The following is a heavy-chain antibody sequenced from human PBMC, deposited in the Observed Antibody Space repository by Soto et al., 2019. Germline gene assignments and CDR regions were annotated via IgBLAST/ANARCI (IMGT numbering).Heavy chain of an antibody. CDR3: TGSPYCGHRYCLTSGAFDV. J-gene: IGHJ3*01. CDR1: GYTFTDFH. CDR2: INPNSGGT. Sequence: QVQLVQGGGEVKQPGASVKVSCKASGYTFTDFHIHWVRQAPGQSLEWMGWINPNSGGTVYAPRFQDLVTMTRDASITTVYLEIARLKSGDTAMYFCTGSPYCGHRYCLTSGAFDVWGQGTVVTVSS. D-gene: IGHD2-21*01. V-gene: IGHV1-2*04.